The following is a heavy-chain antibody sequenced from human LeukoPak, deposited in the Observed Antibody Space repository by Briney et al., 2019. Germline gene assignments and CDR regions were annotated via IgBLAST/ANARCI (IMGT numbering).Heavy chain of an antibody. Sequence: GGSLRLSCAASGFAVSSNYMSWVRQAPGKGLEWVSIIYSGGSTYYADSVKGRFTISRDNPKNTFHLQMNSLRAEDTAVYYCARSTQWLGHYDYWGQGTLVTVSS. CDR1: GFAVSSNY. V-gene: IGHV3-53*01. J-gene: IGHJ4*02. CDR3: ARSTQWLGHYDY. D-gene: IGHD6-19*01. CDR2: IYSGGST.